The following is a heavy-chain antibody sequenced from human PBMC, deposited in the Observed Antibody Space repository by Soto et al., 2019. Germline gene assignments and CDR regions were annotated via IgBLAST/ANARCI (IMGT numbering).Heavy chain of an antibody. Sequence: QLQLQESGPGLVKASETLSLTCTVSGGSITRNNHFWGWIRQSPGKGLEWIGSIQYGGTTNYNPSLKGRVIMSAATSKNQFSLMMNSVTAADTAVYYCARLGSSGWYQGSYFDYWGQGTLVTVSS. J-gene: IGHJ4*02. CDR1: GGSITRNNHF. CDR2: IQYGGTT. CDR3: ARLGSSGWYQGSYFDY. D-gene: IGHD6-19*01. V-gene: IGHV4-39*01.